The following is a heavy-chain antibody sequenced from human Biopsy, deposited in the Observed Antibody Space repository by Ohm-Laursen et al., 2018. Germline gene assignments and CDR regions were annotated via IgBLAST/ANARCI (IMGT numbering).Heavy chain of an antibody. J-gene: IGHJ4*02. Sequence: SLRLSCAASGFTFSASAVHWVRQASGKGLEWVGRPRSQAKSYATAYAASVTGRFTISRDDSKNTTYLQMKSLKTEDTAVYYCTLEGAGFDNWGQGTLVTVSS. D-gene: IGHD3-10*01. CDR1: GFTFSASA. CDR2: PRSQAKSYAT. V-gene: IGHV3-73*01. CDR3: TLEGAGFDN.